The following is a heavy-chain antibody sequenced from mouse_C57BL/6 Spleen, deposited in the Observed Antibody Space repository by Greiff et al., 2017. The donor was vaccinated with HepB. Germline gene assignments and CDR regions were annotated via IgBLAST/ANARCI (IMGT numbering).Heavy chain of an antibody. J-gene: IGHJ2*01. V-gene: IGHV5-17*01. CDR1: GFTFSDYG. CDR3: ARPGGYLYYFDY. CDR2: ISSGSSTI. Sequence: EVKLMESGGGLVKPGGSLKLSCAASGFTFSDYGMHWVRQAPEKGLEWVAYISSGSSTIYYADTVKGRFTISRDNAKNTLFLQMTSLRSEDTAMYYCARPGGYLYYFDYWGQGTTLTVSS. D-gene: IGHD2-2*01.